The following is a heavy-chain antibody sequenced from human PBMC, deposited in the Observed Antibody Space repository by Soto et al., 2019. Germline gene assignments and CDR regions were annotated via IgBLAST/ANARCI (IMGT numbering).Heavy chain of an antibody. CDR2: ISSSSSYV. CDR3: ARAGSPQYYYDSSGYYVTWFDP. CDR1: GFTFSSYS. Sequence: LRLSGAASGFTFSSYSMNWVRQAPGKGLEWVSSISSSSSYVYYADSVKGRFTISRDNAKNSLYLQMNSLRAEDTAVYYCARAGSPQYYYDSSGYYVTWFDPWGQGTLVTVSS. V-gene: IGHV3-21*01. D-gene: IGHD3-22*01. J-gene: IGHJ5*02.